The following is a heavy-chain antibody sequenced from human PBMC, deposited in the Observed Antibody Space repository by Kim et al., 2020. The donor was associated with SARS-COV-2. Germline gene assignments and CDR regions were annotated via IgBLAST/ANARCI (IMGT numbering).Heavy chain of an antibody. D-gene: IGHD6-6*01. CDR2: IKHSGST. V-gene: IGHV4-34*01. CDR1: GGSFSGYY. Sequence: SETLSLTCAVYGGSFSGYYWSWIRQPPGKGLEWIGEIKHSGSTNYNPSLKSRVTISVDTSKNQFSLKLSSVTAADTAVYYCARVDVAARRFWVRLPRGEYYFSSWGQGTLVTVSS. J-gene: IGHJ4*02. CDR3: ARVDVAARRFWVRLPRGEYYFSS.